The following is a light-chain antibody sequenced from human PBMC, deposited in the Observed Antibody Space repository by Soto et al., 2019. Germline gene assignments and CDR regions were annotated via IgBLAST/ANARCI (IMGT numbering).Light chain of an antibody. CDR2: DVT. J-gene: IGLJ1*01. CDR1: SSDVGTYNY. V-gene: IGLV2-11*01. CDR3: CSYAGTYTFYV. Sequence: QSALTQPRSVSGAPGRSVTISCTGTSSDVGTYNYVSWYQQHPGRAPKLIIYDVTKRPSGVPDRFSGSKSGNTASLTISGLQAEDEADYQCCSYAGTYTFYVLGTATKVTV.